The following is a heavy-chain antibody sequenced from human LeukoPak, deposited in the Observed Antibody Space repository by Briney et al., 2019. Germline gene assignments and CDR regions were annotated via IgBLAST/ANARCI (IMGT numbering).Heavy chain of an antibody. D-gene: IGHD6-25*01. CDR1: GYSVTSYW. J-gene: IGHJ4*02. CDR3: ESTRARRHPSFFDY. V-gene: IGHV5-51*01. Sequence: GESLQFSCKGSGYSVTSYWITWVRQMPGKGLEWMGIIYPGDSDTRYSPSFQGQVTISADRSINTAYLQWSSLKASDTAMYYCESTRARRHPSFFDYWGQGTLVTISS. CDR2: IYPGDSDT.